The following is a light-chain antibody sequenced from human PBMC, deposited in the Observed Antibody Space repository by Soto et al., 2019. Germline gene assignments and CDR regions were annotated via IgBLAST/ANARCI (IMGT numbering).Light chain of an antibody. Sequence: QSVLTQPASVSGSPGQSITISCTGTSSDVGGYNYVSWFQHHPGKAPKLLIYEVSHRPSGVSNRFSGSKSGNTASLTISGLQAEDEADYHCSSYTSSTTPDVFGTGTKVTVL. J-gene: IGLJ1*01. CDR2: EVS. CDR3: SSYTSSTTPDV. CDR1: SSDVGGYNY. V-gene: IGLV2-14*01.